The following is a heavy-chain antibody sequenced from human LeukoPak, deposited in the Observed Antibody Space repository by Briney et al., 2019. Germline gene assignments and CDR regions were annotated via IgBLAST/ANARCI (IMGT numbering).Heavy chain of an antibody. D-gene: IGHD1-20*01. V-gene: IGHV3-21*05. CDR2: IGLGSGFV. Sequence: GGSLRLSCATSGFTFTDYSMNWVRQAPGRGPEWISYIGLGSGFVSYSDSVKGRFTISRDTARNSVDLHMGSLRAEDTAVYFCARDYKWAFDYWGQGALVTVSS. CDR1: GFTFTDYS. J-gene: IGHJ4*02. CDR3: ARDYKWAFDY.